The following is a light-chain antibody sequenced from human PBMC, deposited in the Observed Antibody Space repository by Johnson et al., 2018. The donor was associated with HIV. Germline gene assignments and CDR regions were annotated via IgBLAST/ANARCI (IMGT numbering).Light chain of an antibody. CDR2: DNN. Sequence: QSVLTQPPSVSAAPVQKVTISCFGSDSNIGNNYVSWYQQLPGTAPKLLIYDNNKRPSGIPDRFSGSKSGTSATLGITGLQTGDEADYYCGTWDSSLSVYVFGTGTKVTVL. CDR1: DSNIGNNY. CDR3: GTWDSSLSVYV. V-gene: IGLV1-51*01. J-gene: IGLJ1*01.